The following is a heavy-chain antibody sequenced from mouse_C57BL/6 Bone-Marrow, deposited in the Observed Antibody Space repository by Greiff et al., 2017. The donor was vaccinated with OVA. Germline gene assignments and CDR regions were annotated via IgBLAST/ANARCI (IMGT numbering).Heavy chain of an antibody. CDR1: GYAFSSYW. V-gene: IGHV1-80*01. CDR2: IYPGDGDT. Sequence: QVQLQQSGAELVKPGASVKISCKASGYAFSSYWMNWVKQRPGKGLEWIGQIYPGDGDTNYNGKFKGKATLTADKSSSTAYMQLSSLTSEDSAVYVCLYGYGSSPYYFDYWGQGTTLTVSS. D-gene: IGHD1-1*01. CDR3: LYGYGSSPYYFDY. J-gene: IGHJ2*01.